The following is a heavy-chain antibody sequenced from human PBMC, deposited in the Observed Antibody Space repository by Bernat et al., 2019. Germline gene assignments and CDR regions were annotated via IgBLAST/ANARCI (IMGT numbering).Heavy chain of an antibody. CDR2: IYTSGST. D-gene: IGHD3-10*01. V-gene: IGHV4-61*02. Sequence: QVQLQESGPGLVKPSQTLSLTCTVSGGSISSGSYYWSWIRQPAGKGLEWIGRIYTSGSTNYNPSLKSRVTISVGTSKNQFSLKLSSVTAADTAVYYCASGVSYYYGSGSYYYYGMDVWGRGTTVTVSS. J-gene: IGHJ6*02. CDR1: GGSISSGSYY. CDR3: ASGVSYYYGSGSYYYYGMDV.